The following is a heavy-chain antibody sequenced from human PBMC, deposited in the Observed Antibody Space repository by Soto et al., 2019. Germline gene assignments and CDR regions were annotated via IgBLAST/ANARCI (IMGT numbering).Heavy chain of an antibody. CDR1: GFTFRSYW. D-gene: IGHD6-6*01. CDR3: ASGGSSLNFDS. V-gene: IGHV3-74*01. Sequence: LRLSCAASGFTFRSYWMQWVRQAPGKGLVWVSWINSDGSSTSYADSVKGRFTISRDNAKNTLYLQMNSLRAEDTAVYYCASGGSSLNFDSWGQGTLVTVPS. CDR2: INSDGSST. J-gene: IGHJ4*02.